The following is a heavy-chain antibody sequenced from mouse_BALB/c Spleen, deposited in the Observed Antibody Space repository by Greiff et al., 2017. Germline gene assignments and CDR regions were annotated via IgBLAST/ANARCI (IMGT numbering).Heavy chain of an antibody. V-gene: IGHV2-9*02. CDR2: IWAGGST. D-gene: IGHD2-12*01. Sequence: QVQLKQSGPGLVAPSQCLSITCTVSGFSLTSYGVHWVRQRPGKGLEWLGVIWAGGSTNYNSALMSRLSISKDNSNCQVYLKRNSLQTDDTAMYYCAREDSCDWFAYWGQGTLVTVSA. CDR3: AREDSCDWFAY. CDR1: GFSLTSYG. J-gene: IGHJ3*01.